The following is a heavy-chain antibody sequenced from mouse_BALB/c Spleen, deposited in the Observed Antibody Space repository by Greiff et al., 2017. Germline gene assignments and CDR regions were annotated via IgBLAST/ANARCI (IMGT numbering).Heavy chain of an antibody. CDR1: GYSITSDYA. J-gene: IGHJ4*01. D-gene: IGHD2-14*01. V-gene: IGHV3-2*02. CDR2: ISYSGST. CDR3: ARKKGYDDGAGRAMDY. Sequence: VQLKESGPGLVKPSQSLSLTCTVTGYSITSDYAWNWIRQFPGNKLEWMGYISYSGSTSYNPSLKSRISITRDTSKNQFFLQLNSVTTEDTATYYCARKKGYDDGAGRAMDYWGQGTSVTVSS.